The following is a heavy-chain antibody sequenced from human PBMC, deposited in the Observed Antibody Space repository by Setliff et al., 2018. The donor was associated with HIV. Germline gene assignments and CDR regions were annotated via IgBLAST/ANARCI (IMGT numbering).Heavy chain of an antibody. D-gene: IGHD2-15*01. CDR2: INVDGSSI. Sequence: GSLRLSCAASGFTFTDYWMHWVRQVLGQGLVWVSRINVDGSSISYADSVKGRFTISRDNAKNTLYLQMNSLRAEDTAVYSCARARGGNSEWSYWGQGTLVTVS. J-gene: IGHJ4*02. CDR3: ARARGGNSEWSY. V-gene: IGHV3-74*01. CDR1: GFTFTDYW.